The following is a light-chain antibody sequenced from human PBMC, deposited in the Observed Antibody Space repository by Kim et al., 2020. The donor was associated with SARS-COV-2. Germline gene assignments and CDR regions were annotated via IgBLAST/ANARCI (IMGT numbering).Light chain of an antibody. V-gene: IGLV1-51*01. Sequence: GQKVTISCSGSSSNIGTNYVSSYQQRPGTVPKVLISDNNKRPSGIPHRFSGSKSGTSGTLDITGLQTGDDADYYCGTWDSSLSVWLFGGGPQLTVL. J-gene: IGLJ3*02. CDR1: SSNIGTNY. CDR3: GTWDSSLSVWL. CDR2: DNN.